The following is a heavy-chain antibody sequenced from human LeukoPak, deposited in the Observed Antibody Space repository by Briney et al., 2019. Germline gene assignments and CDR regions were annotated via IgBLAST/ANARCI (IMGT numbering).Heavy chain of an antibody. Sequence: SVKVTCKASGGTFSSYAISWVRQAPGQGLEWMGGIIPIFGTANYAQKFQGRVTITADKSTSTAYMELSSLRSEDTAVYYCASRREGYTRTYYFDYWGQGTLVTVSS. D-gene: IGHD5-24*01. CDR2: IIPIFGTA. V-gene: IGHV1-69*06. CDR3: ASRREGYTRTYYFDY. J-gene: IGHJ4*02. CDR1: GGTFSSYA.